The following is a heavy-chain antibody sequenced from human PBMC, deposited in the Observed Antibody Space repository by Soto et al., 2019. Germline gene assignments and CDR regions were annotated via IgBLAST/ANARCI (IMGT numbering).Heavy chain of an antibody. CDR2: IGASGGST. CDR1: GFTFSSYA. CDR3: AKDPGIVATMTWSWSRYSSGWYGYYGMDV. V-gene: IGHV3-23*01. D-gene: IGHD6-19*01. J-gene: IGHJ6*02. Sequence: GGSLRLSCAASGFTFSSYAMSWVRQAPGKGLEWVSTIGASGGSTYYADSVKGRFTISRDNSKNTLYLQMNSLRAEDTAVYYCAKDPGIVATMTWSWSRYSSGWYGYYGMDVWGQGTTVTVSS.